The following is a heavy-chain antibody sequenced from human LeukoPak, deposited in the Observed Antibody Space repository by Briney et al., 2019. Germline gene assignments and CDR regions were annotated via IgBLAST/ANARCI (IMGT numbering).Heavy chain of an antibody. CDR3: SQGRSGASAY. CDR2: ITSKAYGETK. D-gene: IGHD3-10*01. Sequence: GGSLRLSCSTSGFTFGDYAVSWSRQAPGKGLEWVGLITSKAYGETKENAASVRGRFTVSRDDSKSIAYLQMNSLRTEDTAVYYCSQGRSGASAYWGQGTLVTVSS. CDR1: GFTFGDYA. V-gene: IGHV3-49*03. J-gene: IGHJ4*02.